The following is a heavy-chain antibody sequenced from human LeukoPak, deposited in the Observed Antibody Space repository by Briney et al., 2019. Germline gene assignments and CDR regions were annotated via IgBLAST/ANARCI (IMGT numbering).Heavy chain of an antibody. D-gene: IGHD6-19*01. CDR2: ISSSSSYI. Sequence: GGSLRLSCAASGFTFSSYSMNWVRQAPGKGLEWVSSISSSSSYIYCADSVKGRFTISRDNAKNSLYLQMNSLRAGDTAVYYCARALYPRTYSSGPYDYWGQGTLVTVSS. CDR1: GFTFSSYS. CDR3: ARALYPRTYSSGPYDY. J-gene: IGHJ4*02. V-gene: IGHV3-21*01.